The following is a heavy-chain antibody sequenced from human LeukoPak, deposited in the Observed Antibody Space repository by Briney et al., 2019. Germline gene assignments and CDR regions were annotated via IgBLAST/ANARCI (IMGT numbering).Heavy chain of an antibody. CDR2: ISHSGST. J-gene: IGHJ4*02. CDR3: ARMTGTTPFDN. D-gene: IGHD1-1*01. CDR1: GHSISSSSW. V-gene: IGHV4-4*02. Sequence: SGTLSLTCAVSGHSISSSSWWSWVRQSPGKGLEWIGEISHSGSTNYNPSLESRATISVDKSRNQFSLKLRSVTAADTAVYFCARMTGTTPFDNWGQGTLVTVSS.